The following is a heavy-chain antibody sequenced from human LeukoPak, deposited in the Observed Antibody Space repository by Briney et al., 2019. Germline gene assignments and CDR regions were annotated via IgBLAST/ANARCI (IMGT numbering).Heavy chain of an antibody. D-gene: IGHD3-22*01. CDR2: IYYSGST. J-gene: IGHJ4*02. CDR3: ARRASDYYYFDY. Sequence: SDTLSLTCTVSGGSISSSSYFWGWIRQPQGKGLEWIGTIYYSGSTYYNPSLTSRVTISVDTSKNQFSLKLSSVTAADTAVYYCARRASDYYYFDYWGQGTLVIVSS. V-gene: IGHV4-39*07. CDR1: GGSISSSSYF.